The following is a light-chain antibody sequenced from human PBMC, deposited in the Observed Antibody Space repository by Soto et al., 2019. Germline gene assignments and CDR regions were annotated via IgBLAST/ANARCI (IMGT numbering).Light chain of an antibody. V-gene: IGKV3-20*01. Sequence: PGERATLSCRASQSVKSSYLAWYRQKPGQTPRLLIYDASTRATGIPDRFSGSGSGTDFTLTISGLEPEDFAVYSCQQYASSPQTFGQGTKAEF. CDR2: DAS. J-gene: IGKJ1*01. CDR3: QQYASSPQT. CDR1: QSVKSSY.